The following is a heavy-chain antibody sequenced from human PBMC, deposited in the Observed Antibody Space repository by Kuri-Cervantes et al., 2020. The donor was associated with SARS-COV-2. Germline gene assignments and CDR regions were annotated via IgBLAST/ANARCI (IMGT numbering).Heavy chain of an antibody. CDR1: ADSISSSY. CDR3: ARVKVKLAAAGNYYYMDV. V-gene: IGHV4-59*01. CDR2: ISHSGHA. J-gene: IGHJ6*03. D-gene: IGHD6-13*01. Sequence: SETLSLTCTVSADSISSSYWSWIRRPPGKGLDWIGYISHSGHANYNPSLKSRVTMSVDTSKNQVSLILSSVTAADTAVYYCARVKVKLAAAGNYYYMDVWGQGTTVTVSS.